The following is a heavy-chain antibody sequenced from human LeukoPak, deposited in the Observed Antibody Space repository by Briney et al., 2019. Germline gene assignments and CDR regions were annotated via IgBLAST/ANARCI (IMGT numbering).Heavy chain of an antibody. J-gene: IGHJ3*02. CDR3: ARGTGFLEWLSAFDI. D-gene: IGHD3-3*01. V-gene: IGHV1-69*05. Sequence: ASVKVSCKASGGTFSSYAISWVRQAPGQGLEWMGGTIPIFGTANYAQKFQGRVTITTDESTSTAYMELSSLRSEDTAVYYCARGTGFLEWLSAFDIWGQGTMVTVSS. CDR2: TIPIFGTA. CDR1: GGTFSSYA.